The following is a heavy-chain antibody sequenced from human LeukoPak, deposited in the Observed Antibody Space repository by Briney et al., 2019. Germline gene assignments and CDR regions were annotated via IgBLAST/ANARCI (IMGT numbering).Heavy chain of an antibody. V-gene: IGHV4-4*07. CDR3: ARGIAHRLRFLEWSMRGNWFDP. Sequence: SETLSLTCTVSGGSLSSYYWNWIRQPAGKGLEWIGRIYTSGSTNYNPSLKSRVTMSVDTSKNQFSLKLSSVTAADTAVYYCARGIAHRLRFLEWSMRGNWFDPWGQGTLVTVSS. CDR2: IYTSGST. D-gene: IGHD3-3*01. J-gene: IGHJ5*02. CDR1: GGSLSSYY.